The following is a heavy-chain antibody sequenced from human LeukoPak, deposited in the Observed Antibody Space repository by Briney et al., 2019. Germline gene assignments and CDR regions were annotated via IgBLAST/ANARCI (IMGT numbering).Heavy chain of an antibody. J-gene: IGHJ5*02. CDR1: GGSISSYY. Sequence: SETLSLTCTVSGGSISSYYWSWIRQPSGKGLEWIGYIYYSGSTNYNPSLKSRVTISVDTSKNQFSLKLSSVTAADTAVYYCARAPPYGCSGGSCYRALGFDPWGQGTLVTVSS. CDR2: IYYSGST. D-gene: IGHD2-15*01. CDR3: ARAPPYGCSGGSCYRALGFDP. V-gene: IGHV4-59*01.